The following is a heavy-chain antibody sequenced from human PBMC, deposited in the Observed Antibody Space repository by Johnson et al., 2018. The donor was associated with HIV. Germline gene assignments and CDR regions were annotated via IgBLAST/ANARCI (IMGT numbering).Heavy chain of an antibody. CDR1: GFTFSSYG. CDR2: IWYDGSNK. D-gene: IGHD3-3*01. CDR3: ARVGGTFWRDLAFGI. V-gene: IGHV3-33*01. Sequence: QVQLVESGGGVVQPGRSLRLSCAASGFTFSSYGMHWVRQAPGKGLEWVAVIWYDGSNKYYADSVKGRLTISRDRSQNTVYLQMNSRRAEDTAVYYCARVGGTFWRDLAFGIWGQGTMVTVSS. J-gene: IGHJ3*02.